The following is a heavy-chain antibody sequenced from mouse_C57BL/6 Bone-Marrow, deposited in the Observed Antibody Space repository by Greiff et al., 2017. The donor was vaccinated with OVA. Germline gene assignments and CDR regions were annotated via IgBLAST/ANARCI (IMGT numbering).Heavy chain of an antibody. D-gene: IGHD1-1*01. Sequence: QVQLQQSGAELAKPGASVKLSCKASGYTFTSYWMHWVKQRPGQGLEWIGYINPSSGYTKYNQKFKDKATLTADKSSSTAYMQLSSLTYENSAVYYCASPYYGDYFDYWGQGTTLTVSS. CDR2: INPSSGYT. CDR3: ASPYYGDYFDY. J-gene: IGHJ2*01. CDR1: GYTFTSYW. V-gene: IGHV1-7*01.